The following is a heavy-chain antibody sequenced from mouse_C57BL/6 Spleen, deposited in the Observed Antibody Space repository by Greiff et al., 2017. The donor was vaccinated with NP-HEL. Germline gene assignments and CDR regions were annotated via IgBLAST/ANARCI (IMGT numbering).Heavy chain of an antibody. CDR3: ASYGNWFAY. V-gene: IGHV1-69*01. CDR2: IDPSDSYT. D-gene: IGHD2-1*01. J-gene: IGHJ3*01. Sequence: QVQLQQPGAELVMPGASVKLSCKASGYTFTSYWMHWVKQRPGQGLEWIGEIDPSDSYTNYNQKFKGKSTLTVDKSSSTAYMQLSSLTSEDSAVYCCASYGNWFAYWGQGTLVTVSA. CDR1: GYTFTSYW.